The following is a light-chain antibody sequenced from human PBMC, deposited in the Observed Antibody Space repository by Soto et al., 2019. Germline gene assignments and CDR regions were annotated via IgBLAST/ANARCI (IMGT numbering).Light chain of an antibody. CDR1: QSSFYISHNKNY. Sequence: DIVLTQSPDHLAVFLGDRATSTCKSSQSSFYISHNKNYLAWYQQKPGQPPKVLIYRASIRESGVPDRFTGSGSETDFTLTINSLQAEDVAIYYCQHYYTTPLTFGGGTNVDI. J-gene: IGKJ4*01. V-gene: IGKV4-1*01. CDR3: QHYYTTPLT. CDR2: RAS.